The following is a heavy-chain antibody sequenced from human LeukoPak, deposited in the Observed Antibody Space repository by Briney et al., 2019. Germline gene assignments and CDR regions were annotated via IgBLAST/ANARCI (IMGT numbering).Heavy chain of an antibody. CDR2: INPNSGGT. V-gene: IGHV1-2*02. J-gene: IGHJ4*02. CDR1: GYTFTGYY. Sequence: GASVKVSCKASGYTFTGYYMHWVRQAPGQGLEWMGWINPNSGGTNYAQKFQGRVTMTRDTSISTAYMELSRLRSDDTAVYYCARGWNYYGSGSTVGYWGQGTLVTVSS. CDR3: ARGWNYYGSGSTVGY. D-gene: IGHD3-10*01.